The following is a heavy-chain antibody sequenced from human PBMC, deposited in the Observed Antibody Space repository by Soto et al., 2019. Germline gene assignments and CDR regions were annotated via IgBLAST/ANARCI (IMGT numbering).Heavy chain of an antibody. Sequence: HPGGSLRLSCVASGFTFSSHEMNWVRQAPGKGLEWVSYISSSGSPIDYADSVRGRFTISRDNAKNSVILQMNSLRVEDTAVYYCVRSWGVYCSSTRCYSPWLDPWGQGTLVTVS. J-gene: IGHJ5*02. CDR2: ISSSGSPI. CDR1: GFTFSSHE. V-gene: IGHV3-48*03. D-gene: IGHD2-2*02. CDR3: VRSWGVYCSSTRCYSPWLDP.